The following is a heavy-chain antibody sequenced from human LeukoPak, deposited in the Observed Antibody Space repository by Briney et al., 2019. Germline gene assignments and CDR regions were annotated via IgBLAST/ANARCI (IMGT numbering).Heavy chain of an antibody. Sequence: GESLKISCKGSGYSFTSYCIVWVRQMPGKGLEWMGIIYPGDSDTKYSPSFEGQVTISVDKSISTAYVQWGSLRVSDTAIYYCAKFGIRGCSSSTRCYTSFFYYGMDVWGQGTTVTVSS. CDR1: GYSFTSYC. V-gene: IGHV5-51*01. J-gene: IGHJ6*02. CDR2: IYPGDSDT. CDR3: AKFGIRGCSSSTRCYTSFFYYGMDV. D-gene: IGHD2-2*02.